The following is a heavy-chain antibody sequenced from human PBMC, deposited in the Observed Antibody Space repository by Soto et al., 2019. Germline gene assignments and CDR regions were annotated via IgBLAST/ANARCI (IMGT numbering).Heavy chain of an antibody. D-gene: IGHD3-10*01. CDR2: XSXXXSXI. CDR1: GFTFSSYS. Sequence: GGSRRFSCAASGFTFSSYSMNWVRQAPGKGLEWVXYXSXXXSXIXXXDXXXXRFTISRDNAKNSLYLQMNSLRDEDTAVYYCARGPLWFGESGLDYWGQGTLVTVSS. J-gene: IGHJ4*02. CDR3: ARGPLWFGESGLDY. V-gene: IGHV3-48*02.